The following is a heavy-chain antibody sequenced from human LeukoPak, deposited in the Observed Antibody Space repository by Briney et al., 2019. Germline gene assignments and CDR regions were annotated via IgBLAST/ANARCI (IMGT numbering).Heavy chain of an antibody. Sequence: SETLSLTCTVSGGPIRSHYWSWIRQPPGKGLEWIGYVYYDVSPNYNPSLASRLSISVDTSKNQLSLKLTSLTAADTAVYYCARYNGALDYWDQGALVTVSS. CDR2: VYYDVSP. CDR3: ARYNGALDY. V-gene: IGHV4-59*11. CDR1: GGPIRSHY. J-gene: IGHJ4*02. D-gene: IGHD1-14*01.